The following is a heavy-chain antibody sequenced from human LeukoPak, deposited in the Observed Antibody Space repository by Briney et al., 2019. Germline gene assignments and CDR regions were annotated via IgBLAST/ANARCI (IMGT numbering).Heavy chain of an antibody. CDR3: ARDTRNPSVHCGGDCYSWYFDL. Sequence: SETLSLTCTVSGGSISSYYWSWIRQPPGKGLEWIGYIYYSGSTNYNPSLKSRVTISVGTSKNQFSLKLSSVTAADMAVYYCARDTRNPSVHCGGDCYSWYFDLWGRGTLVTVSS. D-gene: IGHD2-21*02. J-gene: IGHJ2*01. V-gene: IGHV4-59*01. CDR1: GGSISSYY. CDR2: IYYSGST.